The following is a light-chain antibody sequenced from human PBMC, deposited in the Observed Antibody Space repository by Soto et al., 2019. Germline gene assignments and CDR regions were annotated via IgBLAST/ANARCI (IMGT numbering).Light chain of an antibody. J-gene: IGLJ1*01. V-gene: IGLV2-23*01. CDR1: SDFVGSFSL. Sequence: QSVLAQPASVSGSPGQSITISCTGNSDFVGSFSLVSWYQQHPGKAPKVMISQRHRRPSGVPDRFSGSSSVTTASPTISGLHPEAQADPYRCLYVGATTYVFGTGTKGTVL. CDR3: CLYVGATTYV. CDR2: QRH.